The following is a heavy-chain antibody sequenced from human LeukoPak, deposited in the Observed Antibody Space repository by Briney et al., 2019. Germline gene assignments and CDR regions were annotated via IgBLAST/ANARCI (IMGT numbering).Heavy chain of an antibody. CDR3: VRDYLGPADH. Sequence: HPGRSLRLSCAASGFTFSSYGMHWVRQAPGKGLEWVANIKQDGSEEYYVDSVKGRFTISRDNAKNSLYLQMNSLRAEDTAVYYCVRDYLGPADHWGQGTLVTVSS. CDR2: IKQDGSEE. D-gene: IGHD7-27*01. J-gene: IGHJ4*02. CDR1: GFTFSSYG. V-gene: IGHV3-7*03.